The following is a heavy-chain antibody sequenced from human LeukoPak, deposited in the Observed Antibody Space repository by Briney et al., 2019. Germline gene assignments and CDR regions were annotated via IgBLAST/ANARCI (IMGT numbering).Heavy chain of an antibody. J-gene: IGHJ4*02. D-gene: IGHD5-18*01. CDR1: GYSISSGYY. Sequence: PSGTLSLTCTVSGYSISSGYYWGWIRQPRGKGLEWIGSIYHSGSTYYNPSLESRVTISVDTSKNQFSLKLSSVTAADTAMYYCARGYIFDYWGQGTLVTVSS. CDR2: IYHSGST. CDR3: ARGYIFDY. V-gene: IGHV4-38-2*02.